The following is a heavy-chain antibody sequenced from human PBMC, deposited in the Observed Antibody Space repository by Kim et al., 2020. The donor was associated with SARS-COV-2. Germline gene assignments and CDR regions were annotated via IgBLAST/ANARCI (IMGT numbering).Heavy chain of an antibody. D-gene: IGHD3-9*01. J-gene: IGHJ4*02. CDR1: GFTFSSYE. Sequence: GGSLRLSCAASGFTFSSYEMNWVRQAPGKGLEWVSYISSSGSTIYYAAPVKGRFTISRDNAKNSLYLQMNRLRAEDTAVYYCARDPRSAYDILTGLDYWGQGTLVTVSS. V-gene: IGHV3-48*03. CDR3: ARDPRSAYDILTGLDY. CDR2: ISSSGSTI.